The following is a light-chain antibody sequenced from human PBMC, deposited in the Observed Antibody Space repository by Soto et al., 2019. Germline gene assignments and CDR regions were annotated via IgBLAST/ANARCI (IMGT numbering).Light chain of an antibody. V-gene: IGKV3-20*01. CDR3: QQYGSSSWT. CDR1: QSIYSSY. Sequence: IVLTHSPGTLCFSPGERAALSFRASQSIYSSYLAWYQQQPGQAPRLLIYGASSRATGIPDRFSGSGSETDFTLTISRLEPEDFAVYYCQQYGSSSWTFGQGTKVDIK. J-gene: IGKJ1*01. CDR2: GAS.